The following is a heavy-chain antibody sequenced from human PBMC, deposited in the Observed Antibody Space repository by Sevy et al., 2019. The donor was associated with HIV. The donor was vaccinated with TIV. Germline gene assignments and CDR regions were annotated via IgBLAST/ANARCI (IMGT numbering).Heavy chain of an antibody. Sequence: GGSLRLSCAASGFTFSNYALNWVRQVPGKGLEWVSPISGGGFNTYYGDSVKGRFTISRDNSKNTLYLQMSSLSPEDTALYYCAKDRFDGSGYYPEGAFDIWGQGTKVTVSS. V-gene: IGHV3-23*01. J-gene: IGHJ3*02. CDR2: ISGGGFNT. CDR3: AKDRFDGSGYYPEGAFDI. CDR1: GFTFSNYA. D-gene: IGHD3-22*01.